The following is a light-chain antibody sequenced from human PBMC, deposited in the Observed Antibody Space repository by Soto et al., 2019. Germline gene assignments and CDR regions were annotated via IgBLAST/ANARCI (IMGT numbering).Light chain of an antibody. CDR3: QQYGSSPRT. Sequence: EIVLTQFPDTLTLSPGERATLSCRASQSVSSSSLAWYQQKRGQAPRLLIHGASSRATGIPDRFSGSGSGTDFTLTISRLEPEDFAVYYCQQYGSSPRTFGQGTKVEV. CDR2: GAS. V-gene: IGKV3-20*01. CDR1: QSVSSSS. J-gene: IGKJ1*01.